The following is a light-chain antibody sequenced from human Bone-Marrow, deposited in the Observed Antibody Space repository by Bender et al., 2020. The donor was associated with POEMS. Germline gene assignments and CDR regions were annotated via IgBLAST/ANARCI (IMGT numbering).Light chain of an antibody. Sequence: SYELTQPPSVSVSPGQTATITCSGDKLGNKYACWYQQKPGQSPVLVIYRDRIRPSGIPERFSGSNSGNTATLTISGTQAMDEADYYCQAWDSTTVWVFGGGTKLTVL. J-gene: IGLJ3*02. CDR3: QAWDSTTVWV. CDR1: KLGNKY. V-gene: IGLV3-1*01. CDR2: RDR.